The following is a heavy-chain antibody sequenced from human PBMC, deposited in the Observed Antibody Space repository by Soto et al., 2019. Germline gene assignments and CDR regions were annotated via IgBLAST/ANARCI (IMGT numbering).Heavy chain of an antibody. CDR3: AREVDDGPNWLDP. CDR2: TYFKSKWYN. Sequence: SQTLSLTCAISGDRVSSNSAAWNWIRQSPSRGLEWLGNTYFKSKWYNDYAVSVESRITINPDTSKNHFSLHLNSVTPEDAAMYFCAREVDDGPNWLDPWGQGTLVTVSS. D-gene: IGHD1-1*01. J-gene: IGHJ5*02. CDR1: GDRVSSNSAA. V-gene: IGHV6-1*01.